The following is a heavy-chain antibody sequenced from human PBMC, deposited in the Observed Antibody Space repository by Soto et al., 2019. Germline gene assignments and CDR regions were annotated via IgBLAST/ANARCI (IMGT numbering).Heavy chain of an antibody. Sequence: SGAEVKKPGASVKVSCKASGYTFTSYGISWVRQAPGQGLEWMGWISAYNGNTNYAQKLQGRVTMTTDTSTSTAYMELRSLRSDDTAVYYCANFYCSSTSCDDAFDIWGQGTMVTVSS. D-gene: IGHD2-2*01. J-gene: IGHJ3*02. CDR3: ANFYCSSTSCDDAFDI. CDR1: GYTFTSYG. CDR2: ISAYNGNT. V-gene: IGHV1-18*01.